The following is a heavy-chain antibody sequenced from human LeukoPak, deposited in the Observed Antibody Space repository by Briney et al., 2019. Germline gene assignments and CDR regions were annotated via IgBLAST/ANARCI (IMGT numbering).Heavy chain of an antibody. D-gene: IGHD1-26*01. Sequence: PGGSLILSCAASGFTFSSYWMSWVRQAPGKGLEWVANIKQDGSEKYYVDSVKGRFTISRDNAKNSLYLQMNSVRAEDPAVYYCARDVVGATYFDYWGQGTLVTVSS. CDR2: IKQDGSEK. J-gene: IGHJ4*02. CDR1: GFTFSSYW. CDR3: ARDVVGATYFDY. V-gene: IGHV3-7*01.